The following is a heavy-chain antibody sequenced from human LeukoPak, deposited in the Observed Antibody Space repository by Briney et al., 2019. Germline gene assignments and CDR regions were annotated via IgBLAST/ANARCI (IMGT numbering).Heavy chain of an antibody. CDR3: AREFLL. J-gene: IGHJ4*02. V-gene: IGHV4-61*02. CDR1: DGSISSPSYY. Sequence: SQTLSLTCRASDGSISSPSYYGTWLRQPAGKGLEWIGLIYTTGTTNYNPSLRSRVTISLDTSRNQLSLKLTSVTAADQAVYYCAREFLLGGQGTLVTVSS. CDR2: IYTTGTT.